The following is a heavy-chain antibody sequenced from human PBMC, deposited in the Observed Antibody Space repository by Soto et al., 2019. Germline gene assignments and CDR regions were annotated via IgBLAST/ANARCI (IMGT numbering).Heavy chain of an antibody. CDR1: GFSLSTSGVG. V-gene: IGHV2-5*02. D-gene: IGHD4-17*01. CDR2: IYWDDDK. J-gene: IGHJ4*02. CDR3: AHATTTAPHVDY. Sequence: QITLKESGPTLVKPTQTLTLTCTFSGFSLSTSGVGVGWIRQPPGKALEWLALIYWDDDKRYSPSLKSRLTNTKDTSKNQVVLTMTNMDPVDTATYYCAHATTTAPHVDYWGQGTLVTVSS.